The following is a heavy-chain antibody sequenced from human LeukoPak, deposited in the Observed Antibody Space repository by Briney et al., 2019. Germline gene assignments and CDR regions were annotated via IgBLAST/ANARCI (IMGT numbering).Heavy chain of an antibody. CDR1: GYSISSGYY. CDR3: ARAPGGIYDYVWGSYRYGWFDP. CDR2: IYHSGST. V-gene: IGHV4-38-2*02. J-gene: IGHJ5*02. Sequence: SETLSLTCTVSGYSISSGYYWGWIRQPPGKGLEWIGIIYHSGSTYYNPSLKSRVTISVDTSKNQFSLKLSSVTAADTAVYYCARAPGGIYDYVWGSYRYGWFDPWGQGTLVTVSS. D-gene: IGHD3-16*02.